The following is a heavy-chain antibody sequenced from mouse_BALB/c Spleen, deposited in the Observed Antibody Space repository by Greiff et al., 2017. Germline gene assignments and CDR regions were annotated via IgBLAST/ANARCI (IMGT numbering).Heavy chain of an antibody. CDR2: ISNGGGST. D-gene: IGHD1-2*01. V-gene: IGHV5-12-2*01. J-gene: IGHJ4*01. CDR1: GFTFSSYT. CDR3: ARHGGGITTAYYAMDY. Sequence: EVQLVESGGGLVQPGGSLKLSCAASGFTFSSYTMSWVRQTPEKRLEWVAYISNGGGSTYYPDTVKGRFTISRDNAKNTLYLQMSSLKAEDTAMYYCARHGGGITTAYYAMDYWGQGTSVTVSS.